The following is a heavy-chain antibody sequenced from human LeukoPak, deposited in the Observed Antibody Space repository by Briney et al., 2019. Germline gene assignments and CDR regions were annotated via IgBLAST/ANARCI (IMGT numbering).Heavy chain of an antibody. J-gene: IGHJ3*01. D-gene: IGHD3-16*01. CDR3: ARDAFL. CDR2: INHRRST. Sequence: LKPSETLSLTCAVCGFSFSGYYWGWLRQPPGKGLEWIGEINHRRSTNYNPSLKSRVTISVDTSKNQFSLKLSSVTAADTAVYYCARDAFLWGQGTMVTVSA. CDR1: GFSFSGYY. V-gene: IGHV4-34*01.